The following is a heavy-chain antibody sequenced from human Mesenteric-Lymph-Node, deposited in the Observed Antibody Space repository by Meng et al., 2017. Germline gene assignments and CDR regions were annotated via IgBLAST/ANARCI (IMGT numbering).Heavy chain of an antibody. V-gene: IGHV3-23*01. CDR2: ISAGGAST. CDR1: GFTFTTYA. CDR3: AKLIAAGDY. J-gene: IGHJ4*02. Sequence: GGSLRLSCAASGFTFTTYAMSWVRQAPGRGLEWVSLISAGGASTYYADSVKGRFTISRDNSRNTLYLQMNSLRAEDTAVYYCAKLIAAGDYWGQGTLVTVSS. D-gene: IGHD6-13*01.